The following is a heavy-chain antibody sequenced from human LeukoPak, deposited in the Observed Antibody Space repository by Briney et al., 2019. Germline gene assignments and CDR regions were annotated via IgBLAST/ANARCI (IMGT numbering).Heavy chain of an antibody. CDR1: GYTFTSYG. CDR3: ARDRRYYDSSGHASVYYYYYMDV. V-gene: IGHV1-18*01. J-gene: IGHJ6*03. CDR2: ISAYNGNT. Sequence: ASEKVSCKASGYTFTSYGISWGRQAPGQGLEWMGWISAYNGNTNYAQKLQGRVTMTTDTSTSTAYMELRSLISDDTAVYYCARDRRYYDSSGHASVYYYYYMDVWGKGTTVTVSS. D-gene: IGHD3-22*01.